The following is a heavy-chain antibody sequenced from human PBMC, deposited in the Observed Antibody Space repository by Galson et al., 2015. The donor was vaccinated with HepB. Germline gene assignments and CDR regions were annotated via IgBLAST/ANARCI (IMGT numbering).Heavy chain of an antibody. D-gene: IGHD1-26*01. CDR2: LYSSGAT. CDR3: ARGPPNYSGSYLYNFDY. CDR1: GFTVSTNY. J-gene: IGHJ4*02. V-gene: IGHV3-66*02. Sequence: SLRLSCAASGFTVSTNYMSWVRQAPGKGLEWVSILYSSGATYYADSVKGRFTISRDNSKNTLYLQMNSLRAEDAAVYYCARGPPNYSGSYLYNFDYWGQGTLVTVSS.